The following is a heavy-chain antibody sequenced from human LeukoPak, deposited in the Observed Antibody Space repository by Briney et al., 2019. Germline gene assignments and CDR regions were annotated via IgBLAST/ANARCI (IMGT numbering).Heavy chain of an antibody. CDR3: ARDGSTAGAFDI. D-gene: IGHD6-13*01. CDR2: INPSGGST. Sequence: ASVKVSCKASGYTFTSYYMNGVRQAPRQGREWMGIINPSGGSTSYAQKFQGRVTMTSDTSTSTVDMELSSRSSEDTAVYYCARDGSTAGAFDIWGQGTMVTVSS. V-gene: IGHV1-46*01. J-gene: IGHJ3*02. CDR1: GYTFTSYY.